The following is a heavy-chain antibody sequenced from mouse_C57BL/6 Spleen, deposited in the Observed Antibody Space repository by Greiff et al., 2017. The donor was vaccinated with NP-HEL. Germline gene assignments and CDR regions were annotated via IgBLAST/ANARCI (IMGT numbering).Heavy chain of an antibody. CDR2: IYPGDGDT. CDR3: ARKGDYGTWFAY. Sequence: VQLQQSGPELVKPGASVKISCKASGYAFSSSWMNWVKQRPGKGLEWIGRIYPGDGDTNYNGKFKGKATLTADKSSSTAYMQLSSLTSEDSAVYFCARKGDYGTWFAYWGQGTLVTVSA. CDR1: GYAFSSSW. J-gene: IGHJ3*01. D-gene: IGHD2-4*01. V-gene: IGHV1-82*01.